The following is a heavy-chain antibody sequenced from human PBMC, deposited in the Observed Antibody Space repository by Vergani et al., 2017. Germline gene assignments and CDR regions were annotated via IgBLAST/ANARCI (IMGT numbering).Heavy chain of an antibody. Sequence: QVQLVESGGGLVKPGGSLRLSCAASGFTFSDHYMSWVRQAPGNGLELISYMSSGDSIYYAASVKGRFTVSRDNTKNTLYLQMNSLRAEDTAVYYCARETDTGSSVSYNYYAMDVWGQGTTVSVSS. CDR1: GFTFSDHY. J-gene: IGHJ6*02. V-gene: IGHV3-11*04. D-gene: IGHD3-9*01. CDR3: ARETDTGSSVSYNYYAMDV. CDR2: MSSGDSI.